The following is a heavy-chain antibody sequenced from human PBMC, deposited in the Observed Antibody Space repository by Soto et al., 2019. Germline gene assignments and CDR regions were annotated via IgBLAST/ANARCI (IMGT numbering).Heavy chain of an antibody. CDR1: GFRFDDYN. J-gene: IGHJ6*02. CDR2: ITWNGGNT. V-gene: IGHV3-43*01. CDR3: ARETLSFGSALDV. Sequence: GSLRLSCAASGFRFDDYNMHWVRQAPGKGLEWVSLITWNGGNTYYADSVKGRFTISRDGTSRSVSLQMTSLKSEDTAFYYCARETLSFGSALDVWGQGTTVTVSS. D-gene: IGHD3-3*01.